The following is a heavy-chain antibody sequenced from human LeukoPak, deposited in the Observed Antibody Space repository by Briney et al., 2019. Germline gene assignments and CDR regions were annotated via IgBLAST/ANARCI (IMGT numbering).Heavy chain of an antibody. D-gene: IGHD1-26*01. CDR1: GVSISSGNFY. V-gene: IGHV4-61*03. J-gene: IGHJ3*01. CDR2: IYYSGTT. CDR3: ARGASGTLCGAFDA. Sequence: SETLSLTCTVSGVSISSGNFYWSWIRQPPGEGLEWIGSIYYSGTTHSNPSLKSRATVSVDTSKNHLSLKVSSVTAADTAVYYCARGASGTLCGAFDAWGQGTMVTVSS.